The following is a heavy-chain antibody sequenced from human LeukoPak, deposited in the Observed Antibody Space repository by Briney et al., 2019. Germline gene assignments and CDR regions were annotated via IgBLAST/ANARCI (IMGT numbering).Heavy chain of an antibody. J-gene: IGHJ4*02. CDR3: ARGSIVVATFFDY. D-gene: IGHD3-22*01. CDR1: GGSFSGYY. Sequence: PSETLSLTCAVYGGSFSGYYWSWLRQPPGKGLEWIGEINHSESTNYNPSLKSRVTISVDTSKNQFSLKLSSVTAADTAVYYCARGSIVVATFFDYWGLGTLVTVSS. V-gene: IGHV4-34*01. CDR2: INHSEST.